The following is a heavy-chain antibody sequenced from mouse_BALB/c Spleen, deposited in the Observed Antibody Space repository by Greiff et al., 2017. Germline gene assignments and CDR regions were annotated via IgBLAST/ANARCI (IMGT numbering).Heavy chain of an antibody. Sequence: VKLMESGPGLVQPSQSLSITCTVSGFSLTSYGVHWVRQSPGKGLEWLGVIWSGGSTDYNAAFISRLSISKDNSKSQVFFKMNSLQANDTAIYYCARCDGPIYYAMDYWGQGTSVTVSS. CDR2: IWSGGST. J-gene: IGHJ4*01. CDR3: ARCDGPIYYAMDY. V-gene: IGHV2-2*02. CDR1: GFSLTSYG. D-gene: IGHD3-1*01.